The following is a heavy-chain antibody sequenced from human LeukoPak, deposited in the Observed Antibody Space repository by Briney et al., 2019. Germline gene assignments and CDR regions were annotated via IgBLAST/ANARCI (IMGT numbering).Heavy chain of an antibody. V-gene: IGHV4-4*07. CDR3: ARAFNYYDSSGTRWYFDL. CDR2: IYTSGIT. J-gene: IGHJ2*01. Sequence: SETLSLTRTVSGGSISTYYWSGIRQPAGKGLEWIGRIYTSGITNYSPSLKSRVTMSVATSKNQFSLRLRSVTAADTAVYYCARAFNYYDSSGTRWYFDLWGRGTLVTVSS. D-gene: IGHD3-22*01. CDR1: GGSISTYY.